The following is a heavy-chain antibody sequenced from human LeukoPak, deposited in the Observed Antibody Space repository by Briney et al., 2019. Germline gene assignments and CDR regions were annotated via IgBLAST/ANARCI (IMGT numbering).Heavy chain of an antibody. Sequence: SWTLSLTCTFSGCSINNYYWAWIRQPPGRGLEWIGYVYYSGRTNFNTSLKSRATISLDTSNNHFSLKLSSVTAADTAVYYCAREDAHGGTHFDYWGQGTLVTVSS. V-gene: IGHV4-59*01. CDR3: AREDAHGGTHFDY. CDR2: VYYSGRT. CDR1: GCSINNYY. D-gene: IGHD4-23*01. J-gene: IGHJ4*02.